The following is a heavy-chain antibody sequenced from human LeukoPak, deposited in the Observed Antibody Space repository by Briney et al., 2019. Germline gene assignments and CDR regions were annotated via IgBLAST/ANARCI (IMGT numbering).Heavy chain of an antibody. CDR3: ARVYSSGRPDHAYY. CDR2: IWYDGSNK. CDR1: GFTFSSYG. J-gene: IGHJ4*02. Sequence: GRSLRLSCAASGFTFSSYGMHWVRQAPGKGLEWVAVIWYDGSNKYYADSVKGRFTISRDNSKNTLYLQMNSLRAEDTAVYYCARVYSSGRPDHAYYWGQGTLVTVSS. D-gene: IGHD6-19*01. V-gene: IGHV3-33*01.